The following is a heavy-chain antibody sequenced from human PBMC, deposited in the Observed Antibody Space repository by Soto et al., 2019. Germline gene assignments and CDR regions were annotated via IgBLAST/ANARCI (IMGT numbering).Heavy chain of an antibody. CDR3: TTDYGSGSYFSNY. Sequence: PGGSLRLSCAASGCTFTNAWMNWVRQAPGKGLEWVGRIKGKTDGGTTDFAAPVKGRFSISRDDSKNTLFLQMSSLKTDDTAVYYCTTDYGSGSYFSNYWGQGTLVTVSS. V-gene: IGHV3-15*07. D-gene: IGHD3-10*01. CDR2: IKGKTDGGTT. J-gene: IGHJ4*01. CDR1: GCTFTNAW.